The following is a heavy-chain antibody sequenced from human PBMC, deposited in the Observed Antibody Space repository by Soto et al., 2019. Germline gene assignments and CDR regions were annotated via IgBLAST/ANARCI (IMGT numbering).Heavy chain of an antibody. V-gene: IGHV4-61*01. Sequence: QVQLQESGPGLVKPSETLSLTCTVSGGSVSSGSYFWSWIRQPPGKGLEWIGYIYYSGSTNYNPSLKRRVTISVDKTKNQFNLKLSSETATDTAVYYCAGTYGYSSGWTRRDYWGQGTLVTVSS. D-gene: IGHD6-19*01. CDR2: IYYSGST. CDR1: GGSVSSGSYF. CDR3: AGTYGYSSGWTRRDY. J-gene: IGHJ4*02.